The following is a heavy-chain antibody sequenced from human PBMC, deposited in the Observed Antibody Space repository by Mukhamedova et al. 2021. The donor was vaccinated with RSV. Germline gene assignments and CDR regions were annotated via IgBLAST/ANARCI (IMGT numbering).Heavy chain of an antibody. CDR2: INADNGNT. CDR3: AREGGGIEVAGKLYYFDY. Sequence: GQRLEWMGWINADNGNTKYSQKFQGRVTFTRDTSANTAYMELSSLRSEDTAVYYCAREGGGIEVAGKLYYFDYWGQGTPVPVS. J-gene: IGHJ4*02. V-gene: IGHV1-3*01. D-gene: IGHD6-19*01.